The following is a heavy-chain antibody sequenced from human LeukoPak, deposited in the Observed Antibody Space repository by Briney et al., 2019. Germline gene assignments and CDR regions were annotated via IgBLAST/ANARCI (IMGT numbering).Heavy chain of an antibody. CDR3: ARGKNNAFDY. J-gene: IGHJ4*02. CDR1: GDSVSSTNGVA. Sequence: SQTLSLTCAISGDSVSSTNGVAWNWIRQSPSRGLEWLGRTYYRARWYNDYAESAKSRITVNPDTSKNQFSLQLNSVTPEDTAVYHCARGKNNAFDYWGQGTLVTVSS. D-gene: IGHD2/OR15-2a*01. CDR2: TYYRARWYN. V-gene: IGHV6-1*01.